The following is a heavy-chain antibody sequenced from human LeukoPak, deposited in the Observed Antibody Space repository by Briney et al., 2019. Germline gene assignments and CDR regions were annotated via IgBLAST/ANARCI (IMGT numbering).Heavy chain of an antibody. Sequence: GASVKVSCKASGYTFTSYAMNWVRQAPGQGLEWIGGIIPIFGTANYAQKFHGRVTMTRNTSISTAYMELSSLRSEDTAVYYCARSPIDQDGYNLDYWGQGTLVTVSS. D-gene: IGHD5-24*01. CDR3: ARSPIDQDGYNLDY. J-gene: IGHJ4*02. CDR1: GYTFTSYA. CDR2: IIPIFGTA. V-gene: IGHV1-8*02.